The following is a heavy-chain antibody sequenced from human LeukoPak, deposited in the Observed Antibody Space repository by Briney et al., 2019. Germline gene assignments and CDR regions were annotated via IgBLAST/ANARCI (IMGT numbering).Heavy chain of an antibody. Sequence: ASVKVSCKASGYTFTTYDINWVRQAPGQGLEWMGWMNPNSGNTGYAQKFQGRVTMTRNTSISTAYMELRSLRSEDTAVYYCARGPNKSDGGNSGSAWFDRWGQGTLVTVSS. CDR1: GYTFTTYD. J-gene: IGHJ5*02. CDR3: ARGPNKSDGGNSGSAWFDR. D-gene: IGHD4-23*01. CDR2: MNPNSGNT. V-gene: IGHV1-8*01.